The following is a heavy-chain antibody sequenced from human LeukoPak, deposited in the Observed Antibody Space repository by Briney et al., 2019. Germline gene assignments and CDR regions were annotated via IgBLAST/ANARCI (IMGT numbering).Heavy chain of an antibody. J-gene: IGHJ6*02. CDR1: GYTFTSYY. V-gene: IGHV1-46*01. CDR2: INPSGGST. Sequence: ASVKVSCKASGYTFTSYYMHWVRQAPGQGLEWMGIINPSGGSTSYAQKFQGRVTMTRDTSTSTVYMELSSLRSEDTAVYYCARALGYCSGGSCPPFYYYYGMDVWGQGTTVTVSS. D-gene: IGHD2-15*01. CDR3: ARALGYCSGGSCPPFYYYYGMDV.